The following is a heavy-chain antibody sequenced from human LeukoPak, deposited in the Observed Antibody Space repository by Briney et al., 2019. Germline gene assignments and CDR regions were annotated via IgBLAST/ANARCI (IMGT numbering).Heavy chain of an antibody. CDR2: ISWNSGSI. CDR3: ARMMYSSSWYDSADDAFDI. J-gene: IGHJ3*02. V-gene: IGHV3-9*01. CDR1: GFIFNNYA. D-gene: IGHD6-13*01. Sequence: GGSLRLSCAGSGFIFNNYAMHWVRQPPGKGLEWVSGISWNSGSIDYADSVKGRFTISRDNAKNSLYLQMNSLRAEDTAVYYCARMMYSSSWYDSADDAFDIWGQGTMVTVSS.